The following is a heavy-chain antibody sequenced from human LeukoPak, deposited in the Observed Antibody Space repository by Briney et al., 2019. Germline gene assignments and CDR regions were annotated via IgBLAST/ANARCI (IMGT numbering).Heavy chain of an antibody. CDR1: GGSISSSSYY. D-gene: IGHD6-25*01. Sequence: PSETLSLTCTVSGGSISSSSYYWGWILQPPGKGLEWIGSIYYSGSTYYNPSLKSRVTISVDTSKNQFSLKLSSVTAADTAVYYCARHSDHYFHHGRQGTLVTVSS. J-gene: IGHJ4*02. CDR3: ARHSDHYFHH. CDR2: IYYSGST. V-gene: IGHV4-39*01.